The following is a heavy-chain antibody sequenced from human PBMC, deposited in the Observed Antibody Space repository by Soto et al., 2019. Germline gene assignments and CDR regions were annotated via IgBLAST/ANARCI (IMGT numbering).Heavy chain of an antibody. CDR3: VRRAGGAVVWYYDL. V-gene: IGHV3-23*01. D-gene: IGHD2-21*01. Sequence: EVQLLESGGGLVQRGGSLRLSCAASGFIFNNYAMTWVLQAPGKGLEWVARVSGRGGSAYYADSVKGRLTIYRDNSNNTLYLQMTNVRGEDTAVYYCVRRAGGAVVWYYDLWGRGTLVSVFS. CDR1: GFIFNNYA. CDR2: VSGRGGSA. J-gene: IGHJ2*01.